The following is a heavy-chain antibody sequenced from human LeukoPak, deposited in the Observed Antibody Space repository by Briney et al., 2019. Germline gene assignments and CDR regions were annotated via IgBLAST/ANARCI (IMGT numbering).Heavy chain of an antibody. V-gene: IGHV4-59*01. D-gene: IGHD1-26*01. CDR2: IYYSGIT. J-gene: IGHJ3*02. CDR1: SGSISSYY. CDR3: ARAGRWEGRPHAFDI. Sequence: SESLSLTCTVSSGSISSYYWSWIRQPPGKGLEWIGYIYYSGITNYNPSLKSRVTISVDTSKNQFSLKLSSVTAADTAVYYCARAGRWEGRPHAFDIWGQGTLVTVSS.